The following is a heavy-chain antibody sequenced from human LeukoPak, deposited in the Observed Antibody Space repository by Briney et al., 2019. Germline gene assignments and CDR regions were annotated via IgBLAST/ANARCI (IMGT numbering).Heavy chain of an antibody. CDR1: VGSISSYY. CDR2: IYYSGST. J-gene: IGHJ4*02. CDR3: ARAKFFDSRFDY. Sequence: SETLSLTCTVSVGSISSYYGSWIRQPPGKGRGWIGYIYYSGSTNYNPSLKSRVTISVDTSKNQFSLKLSSVTAADTAVYYCARAKFFDSRFDYWGQGTLVTVSS. D-gene: IGHD3-22*01. V-gene: IGHV4-59*01.